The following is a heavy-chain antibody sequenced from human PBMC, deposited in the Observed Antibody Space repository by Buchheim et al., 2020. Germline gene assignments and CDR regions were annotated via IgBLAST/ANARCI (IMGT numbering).Heavy chain of an antibody. CDR2: IYYSGST. J-gene: IGHJ4*02. Sequence: QVQLQESGPGLVKPSETLSLTCTVSGGSISSYYWSWIRQPPGKGLEWIGYIYYSGSTNYNPSLKSRVTISVDTSKNQFSLKLSSVTAADTAVYYCARAGWYSSGPNHLFFDYWGQGTL. V-gene: IGHV4-59*01. CDR1: GGSISSYY. CDR3: ARAGWYSSGPNHLFFDY. D-gene: IGHD6-19*01.